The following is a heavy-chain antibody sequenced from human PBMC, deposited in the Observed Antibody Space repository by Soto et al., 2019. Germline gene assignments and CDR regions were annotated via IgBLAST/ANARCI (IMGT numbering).Heavy chain of an antibody. Sequence: SVKVSCKASGGTFSSYAISWVRQAPGQGLEWMGGIIPIFGTANYAQKFQGRVTITADESTSTAYMELSSLRSEDTAVYYCARSVMIFGVVTPYYYGMDVWGQGTTVTVSS. V-gene: IGHV1-69*13. CDR2: IIPIFGTA. CDR1: GGTFSSYA. D-gene: IGHD3-3*01. CDR3: ARSVMIFGVVTPYYYGMDV. J-gene: IGHJ6*02.